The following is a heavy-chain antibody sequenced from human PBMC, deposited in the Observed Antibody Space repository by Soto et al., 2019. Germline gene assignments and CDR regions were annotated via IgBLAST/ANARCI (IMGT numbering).Heavy chain of an antibody. Sequence: ASVKVSCKASGYTFTSNYINWVRQAPGQGPEWMGWMNPDNGKTGFAQKFQGRITMTRNTSISTAYMELSSLRSDDTAVYFCARPLCSSTRCGPYFFDSWGQGSLVTVSS. V-gene: IGHV1-8*01. CDR2: MNPDNGKT. CDR1: GYTFTSNY. D-gene: IGHD2-2*01. CDR3: ARPLCSSTRCGPYFFDS. J-gene: IGHJ4*02.